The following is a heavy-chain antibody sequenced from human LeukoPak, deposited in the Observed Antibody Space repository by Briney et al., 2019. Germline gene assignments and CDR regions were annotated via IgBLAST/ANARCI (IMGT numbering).Heavy chain of an antibody. Sequence: PGGSLRLSCAASGFTFSSYSMNWVRQAPGKGLEWVSSMSSSSSYIYYADSVKGRFTISRDNAKNSLYLQMNSLRAEDTAVYYCARAPYCIGGSCRFDYWGQGTLVTVSS. J-gene: IGHJ4*02. D-gene: IGHD2-15*01. V-gene: IGHV3-21*04. CDR2: MSSSSSYI. CDR1: GFTFSSYS. CDR3: ARAPYCIGGSCRFDY.